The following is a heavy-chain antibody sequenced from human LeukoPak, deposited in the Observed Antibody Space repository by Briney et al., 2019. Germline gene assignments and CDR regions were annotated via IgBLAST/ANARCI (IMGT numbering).Heavy chain of an antibody. CDR1: GYTFTGYY. CDR2: INPNSGGT. CDR3: ASVFSRSSGWYDSYYYMDV. V-gene: IGHV1-2*06. D-gene: IGHD6-19*01. Sequence: ASVKVSCKASGYTFTGYYMHWVRQAPGQGLEWMGRINPNSGGTNYAQKFQGRVTMARDTSISTAYMELSRLRSDDTAVYYCASVFSRSSGWYDSYYYMDVWGKGTTVTVSS. J-gene: IGHJ6*03.